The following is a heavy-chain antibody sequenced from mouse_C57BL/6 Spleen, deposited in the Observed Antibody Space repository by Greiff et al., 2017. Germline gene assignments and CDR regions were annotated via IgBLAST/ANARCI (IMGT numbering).Heavy chain of an antibody. Sequence: VQLQQSVAELVRLGASVKLSCTASGFNIKNTYMHWVKQRPEQGLEWIGRIDPANGNPKYAPQFQGKATITADTSSNTAYLPLSSLTSEDTAIYCCARRDYYGSSGDWYVDVWGTGTTVTVSS. J-gene: IGHJ1*03. D-gene: IGHD1-1*01. CDR1: GFNIKNTY. V-gene: IGHV14-3*01. CDR3: ARRDYYGSSGDWYVDV. CDR2: IDPANGNP.